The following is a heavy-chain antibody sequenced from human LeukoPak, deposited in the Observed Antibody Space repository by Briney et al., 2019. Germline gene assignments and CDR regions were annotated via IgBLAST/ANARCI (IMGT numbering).Heavy chain of an antibody. CDR1: GYTFTSYG. D-gene: IGHD6-19*01. CDR3: AREGTLGYSSGWYSGMDV. V-gene: IGHV1-18*01. Sequence: ASVKVSCKASGYTFTSYGISWVRQAPGQGLEWMGCISAYNGNTNYAQKLQGRVTMTTDTSTSTAYVELRSLRSDDTAVYYCAREGTLGYSSGWYSGMDVWGQGTTATVSS. CDR2: ISAYNGNT. J-gene: IGHJ6*02.